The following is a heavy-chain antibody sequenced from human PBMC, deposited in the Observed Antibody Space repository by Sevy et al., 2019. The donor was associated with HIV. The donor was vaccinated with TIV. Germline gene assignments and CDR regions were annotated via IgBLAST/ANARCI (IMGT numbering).Heavy chain of an antibody. CDR3: ARRLSGYSYAF. CDR2: IYPADSDT. Sequence: GESLKISCKGSGYNFPTDWIAWVRQMPGKGLEWMGIIYPADSDTRDSPSFLGRVTISADKSINTAYLQWSSLEASDTAFYYSARRLSGYSYAFWGEGTLVSVSS. V-gene: IGHV5-51*01. D-gene: IGHD5-18*01. J-gene: IGHJ4*02. CDR1: GYNFPTDW.